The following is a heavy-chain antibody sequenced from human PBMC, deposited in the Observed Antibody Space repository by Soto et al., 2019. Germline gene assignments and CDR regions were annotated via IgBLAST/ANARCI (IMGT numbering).Heavy chain of an antibody. V-gene: IGHV4-39*01. CDR3: ARRKSPYYYGKDG. CDR1: GVTISISGYY. CDR2: IYSSGRT. J-gene: IGHJ6*02. Sequence: SVTLSLTCSVSGVTISISGYYWGGIRQPPGKGLEWIGNIYSSGRTYYNTSLKSRVTISGATSKNKFSLKLSYVTAADTDVDSCARRKSPYYYGKDGWRQGAXVPVYS.